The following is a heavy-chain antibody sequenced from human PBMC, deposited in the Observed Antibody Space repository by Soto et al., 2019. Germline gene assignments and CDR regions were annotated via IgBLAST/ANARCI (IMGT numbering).Heavy chain of an antibody. D-gene: IGHD3-16*02. J-gene: IGHJ4*02. CDR2: ISGSGGST. CDR3: AKDSIHLGELSNPFDY. CDR1: GFTFSSYA. V-gene: IGHV3-23*01. Sequence: GGSLRLSCAASGFTFSSYAMSWVRQAPGKGLEWVSAISGSGGSTYYADSVKGRFTISRDNSKNTLYLQMNSLRAEDTAVYYCAKDSIHLGELSNPFDYWGQGTLVTVSS.